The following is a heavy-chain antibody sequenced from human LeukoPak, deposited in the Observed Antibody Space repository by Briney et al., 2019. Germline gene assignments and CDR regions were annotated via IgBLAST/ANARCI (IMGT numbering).Heavy chain of an antibody. D-gene: IGHD3-22*01. CDR2: INPNSGGT. Sequence: ASVKVSCKASGYTSTGYYMHWVRQALGQGLEWMGWINPNSGGTGYAQKFQGRVTMTRNTSISTAYMELSSLRSEDTAVYYCARGGVRPGWVFTDYHYYYMDVWGKGTTVTISS. CDR1: GYTSTGYY. J-gene: IGHJ6*03. CDR3: ARGGVRPGWVFTDYHYYYMDV. V-gene: IGHV1-8*02.